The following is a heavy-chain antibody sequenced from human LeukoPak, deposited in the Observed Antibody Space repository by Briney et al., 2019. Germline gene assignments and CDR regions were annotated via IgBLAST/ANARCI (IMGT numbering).Heavy chain of an antibody. Sequence: ASVKVSCKASGYTFTGYYMHWVRQAPGQGLEWMGWSNPNSGGTNYAQKFQGRVTMTRDTSISTAYMELSSLRSADTAVYYCARDTFLEWLSQQYYFDSWGQGTLVTVSS. CDR1: GYTFTGYY. CDR2: SNPNSGGT. V-gene: IGHV1-2*02. J-gene: IGHJ4*02. CDR3: ARDTFLEWLSQQYYFDS. D-gene: IGHD3-3*02.